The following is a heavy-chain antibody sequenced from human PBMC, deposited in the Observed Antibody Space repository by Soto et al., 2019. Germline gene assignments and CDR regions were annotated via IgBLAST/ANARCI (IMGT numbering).Heavy chain of an antibody. Sequence: QVQLVQSGAEEKKPGASVKVSCKASGYTFTSYAMHWVRQAPGQRLEWMGWINAGNGNTKYSQKFQGRVTITRDTSASTAYMELSSMRSEDTAVYYCARARSWWYVDLWGRGTLVTFSS. CDR2: INAGNGNT. CDR3: ARARSWWYVDL. CDR1: GYTFTSYA. V-gene: IGHV1-3*05. J-gene: IGHJ2*01.